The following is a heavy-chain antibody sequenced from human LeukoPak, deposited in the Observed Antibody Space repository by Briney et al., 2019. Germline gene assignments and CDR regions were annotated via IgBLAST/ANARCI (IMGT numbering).Heavy chain of an antibody. CDR2: IYYSGST. CDR1: GGSFSGYY. Sequence: SETLSLTCAVYGGSFSGYYWSWIRQPPGKGLEWIGSIYYSGSTYYNPSLKSRVTISVDTSKNQFSLKLSSVTAADTAVYYCARHVMATTYYFDYWGQGTLVTVSS. J-gene: IGHJ4*02. V-gene: IGHV4-34*01. CDR3: ARHVMATTYYFDY. D-gene: IGHD5-24*01.